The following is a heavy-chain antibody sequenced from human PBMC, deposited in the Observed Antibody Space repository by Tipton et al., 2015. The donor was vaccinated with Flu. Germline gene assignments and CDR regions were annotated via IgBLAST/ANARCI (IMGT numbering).Heavy chain of an antibody. CDR1: GFTFSSYA. Sequence: LRLSCAASGFTFSSYAMSGIRQPPGKGLEWIGEINHSGSTNYNPSLKSRVTISVDTSKNHFSLKLSAVTAADTAVYYCARGGRTTVTPDYWGQGTLVTVPS. CDR2: INHSGST. D-gene: IGHD4-11*01. CDR3: ARGGRTTVTPDY. J-gene: IGHJ4*02. V-gene: IGHV4-34*01.